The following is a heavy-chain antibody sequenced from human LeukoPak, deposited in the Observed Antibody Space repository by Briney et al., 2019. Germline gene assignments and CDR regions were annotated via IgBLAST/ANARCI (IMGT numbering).Heavy chain of an antibody. D-gene: IGHD5-24*01. Sequence: PGGSLRLSCAASGFTFSSYWMHWVRQAPGKGLVWVSRINSDGSSTSYADSVKGRFTISRDNAKNTLYLQMNSLRAEDTAVYYCAREGADGYNYYYYYYYMDVWGKGTTVTISS. CDR2: INSDGSST. CDR1: GFTFSSYW. V-gene: IGHV3-74*01. J-gene: IGHJ6*03. CDR3: AREGADGYNYYYYYYYMDV.